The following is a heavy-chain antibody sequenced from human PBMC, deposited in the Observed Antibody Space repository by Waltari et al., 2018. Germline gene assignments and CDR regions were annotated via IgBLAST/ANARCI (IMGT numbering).Heavy chain of an antibody. CDR3: AKVGLRFRELFGGFDY. CDR1: GFTFSSYG. J-gene: IGHJ4*02. D-gene: IGHD3-10*01. Sequence: QVQLVESGGGVVQPGGSLRLSCAASGFTFSSYGMHWVRQAPGKGLEWVAFIRYDGSNKYYADSVKGRFTISRDNSKNTLYLQMNSLRAEDTAVYYCAKVGLRFRELFGGFDYWGQGTLVTVSS. V-gene: IGHV3-30*02. CDR2: IRYDGSNK.